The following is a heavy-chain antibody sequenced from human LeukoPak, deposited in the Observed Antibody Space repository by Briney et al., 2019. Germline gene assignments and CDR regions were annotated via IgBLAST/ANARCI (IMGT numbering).Heavy chain of an antibody. CDR2: ISSSSSYI. CDR3: ARDRYRGYSSGYNHDAFDI. J-gene: IGHJ3*02. D-gene: IGHD5-18*01. V-gene: IGHV3-21*01. Sequence: GGSLRLSCAASGFTFSSYSMNWVRQAPGKGLEWVSSISSSSSYIYYADSVKGRFTISRDNAKNSLYLQMNSLRAEDTAVYYCARDRYRGYSSGYNHDAFDIWGQGTMVTVSS. CDR1: GFTFSSYS.